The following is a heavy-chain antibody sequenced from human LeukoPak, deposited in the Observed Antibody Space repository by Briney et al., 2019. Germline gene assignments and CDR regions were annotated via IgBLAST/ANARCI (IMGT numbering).Heavy chain of an antibody. Sequence: ASVKVSCKASSYTFSTYGFSWVRQAPGQGLEWMGWISAYNGDTNYAQNLQGRVTLTTDTSTSTAYMELRGLRSDDTAVYICAGDYSGTYYGQYWGQGTLVTVSS. CDR2: ISAYNGDT. CDR1: SYTFSTYG. D-gene: IGHD1-26*01. J-gene: IGHJ4*02. CDR3: AGDYSGTYYGQY. V-gene: IGHV1-18*01.